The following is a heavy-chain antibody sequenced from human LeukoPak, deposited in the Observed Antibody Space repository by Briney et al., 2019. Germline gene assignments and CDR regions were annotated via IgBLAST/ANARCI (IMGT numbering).Heavy chain of an antibody. D-gene: IGHD1-26*01. CDR2: ISYDGSNK. CDR3: ARGHMGPRDAFDI. Sequence: PGRSLRLSCAASGFTFSSYAMHWVRQAPGKGLEWVAVISYDGSNKYYADSVKGRFTISRDNSKNTLYLQMNSLRAEDTAVYYCARGHMGPRDAFDIWGQGTMVTVSS. J-gene: IGHJ3*02. V-gene: IGHV3-30*04. CDR1: GFTFSSYA.